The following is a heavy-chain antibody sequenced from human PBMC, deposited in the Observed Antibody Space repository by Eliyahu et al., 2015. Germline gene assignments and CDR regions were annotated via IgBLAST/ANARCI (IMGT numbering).Heavy chain of an antibody. D-gene: IGHD2-15*01. J-gene: IGHJ4*02. Sequence: QVQLVQSGAEVKRPGSSVKVSCKASGGTFSRYTXNWVRQAPGQGLEWMGGITPIFGTAKYKQNFQDRVTIIADEATSTAYMELTSLRSEDTAMYYCAREGGDYCSGGNCFLLYWGQGTLVTVSS. CDR1: GGTFSRYT. V-gene: IGHV1-69*01. CDR3: AREGGDYCSGGNCFLLY. CDR2: ITPIFGTA.